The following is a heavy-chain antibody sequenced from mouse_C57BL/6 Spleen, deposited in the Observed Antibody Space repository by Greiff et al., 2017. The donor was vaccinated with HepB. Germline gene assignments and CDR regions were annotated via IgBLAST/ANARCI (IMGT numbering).Heavy chain of an antibody. CDR3: ARRGDYDEDYFDY. CDR2: ISNGGGST. V-gene: IGHV5-12*01. Sequence: EVKLVESGGGLVQPGGSLKLSCAASGFTFSDYYMYWVRQTPEKRLEWVAYISNGGGSTYYPDTVKGRFTISRDNAKNTLYLQMSRLKSEDTAMYYCARRGDYDEDYFDYWGQGTTLTVSS. CDR1: GFTFSDYY. J-gene: IGHJ2*01. D-gene: IGHD2-4*01.